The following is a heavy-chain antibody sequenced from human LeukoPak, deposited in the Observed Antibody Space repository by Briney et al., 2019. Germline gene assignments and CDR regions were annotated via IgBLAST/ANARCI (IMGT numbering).Heavy chain of an antibody. CDR2: ISSSSSYI. D-gene: IGHD3-16*01. J-gene: IGHJ4*02. CDR1: GFTFSSYS. Sequence: GGSLRLSCAAAGFTFSSYSMNWVRQAPGKGLEWVSSISSSSSYIYYADSVKGRFTISRDNAKNSLYLQMNGLRAEDTAVYYCATDMTATGGLGYWGQGTLVTVSS. V-gene: IGHV3-21*01. CDR3: ATDMTATGGLGY.